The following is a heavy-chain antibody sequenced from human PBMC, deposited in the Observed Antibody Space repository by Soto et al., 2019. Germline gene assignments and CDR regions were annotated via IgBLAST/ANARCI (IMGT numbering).Heavy chain of an antibody. CDR1: GDSVSSNSAA. V-gene: IGHV6-1*01. J-gene: IGHJ6*02. CDR3: ARDPRRSGWSLYYYGMDV. D-gene: IGHD6-19*01. Sequence: PSQTLSLTCAISGDSVSSNSAAWNWIRQSPSRGLEWLGRTYYRSKWYNDYAVSVKSRITINPDTSKNQFSLQLNSVTPEDTAVSYCARDPRRSGWSLYYYGMDVWGQGTTVTVSS. CDR2: TYYRSKWYN.